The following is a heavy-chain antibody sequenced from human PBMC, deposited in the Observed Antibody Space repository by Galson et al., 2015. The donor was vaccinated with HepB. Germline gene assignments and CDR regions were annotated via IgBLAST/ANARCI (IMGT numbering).Heavy chain of an antibody. J-gene: IGHJ3*02. CDR2: IKQDGSEK. V-gene: IGHV3-7*01. Sequence: SLRLSCAASGFTFSSYWMSWVRQAPGKGLEWVANIKQDGSEKYYVDSVKGRFTISRDNSKNSLYLQMNSLRAEDTAVYYCARIKGYCGGDCYMAFDIWGQGTMVTVSS. CDR1: GFTFSSYW. D-gene: IGHD2-21*01. CDR3: ARIKGYCGGDCYMAFDI.